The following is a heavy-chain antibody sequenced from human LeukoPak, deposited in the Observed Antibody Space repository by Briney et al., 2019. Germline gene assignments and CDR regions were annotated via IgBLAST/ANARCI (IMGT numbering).Heavy chain of an antibody. D-gene: IGHD3-3*01. CDR3: ARGVTIFGVVIQYYFDY. Sequence: SETLSLTCTVSGGSISSGGYYWSWIRQHPGKGLEWIGYIYYSGSTYYNPSLKSRVTISVDTSKNQFSLKLSSVTAADTAVYYCARGVTIFGVVIQYYFDYWGQGTLVTVSS. V-gene: IGHV4-31*03. CDR1: GGSISSGGYY. CDR2: IYYSGST. J-gene: IGHJ4*02.